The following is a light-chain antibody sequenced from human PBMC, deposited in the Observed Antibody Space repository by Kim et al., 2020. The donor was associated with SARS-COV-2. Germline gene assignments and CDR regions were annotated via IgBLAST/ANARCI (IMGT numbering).Light chain of an antibody. V-gene: IGKV3-15*01. CDR3: QQYNIWPLT. CDR1: QSVSSN. Sequence: EIVMTQSPATLSVSPGESATLSCRASQSVSSNLAWYQQKPGQAPRLLFYGASTRATGVPARFSGSGSGTEFTLTIGSLQSEDFAVYYCQQYNIWPLTFGPGTKVDIK. J-gene: IGKJ1*01. CDR2: GAS.